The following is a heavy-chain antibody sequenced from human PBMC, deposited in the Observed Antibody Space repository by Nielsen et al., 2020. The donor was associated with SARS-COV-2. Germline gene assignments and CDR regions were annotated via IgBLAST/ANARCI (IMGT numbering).Heavy chain of an antibody. Sequence: GESLKISCAASGFTFSSYAMSWVRQAPGKGLEWVAVISYDGSNRYYADSVEGRFTISRDNSKNTLYLQMNSLRAEDTAVYYCARGGKRFDSSGYISPDYWGQGTLVTVSS. CDR2: ISYDGSNR. J-gene: IGHJ4*02. CDR1: GFTFSSYA. D-gene: IGHD3-22*01. CDR3: ARGGKRFDSSGYISPDY. V-gene: IGHV3-30-3*01.